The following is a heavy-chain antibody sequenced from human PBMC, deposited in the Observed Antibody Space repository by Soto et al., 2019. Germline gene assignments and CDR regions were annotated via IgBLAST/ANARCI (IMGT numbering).Heavy chain of an antibody. CDR2: ISGSGGST. V-gene: IGHV3-23*01. Sequence: GGSLRLSCVASGFTFSSYAMSWVRQAPGKGLEWVSTISGSGGSTYYADSVKGRFTISRDNSKNTLYLQMNSLRAEDTAVYYCASSGYDYVPFNYWGQGTLVTVSS. CDR1: GFTFSSYA. D-gene: IGHD5-12*01. J-gene: IGHJ4*02. CDR3: ASSGYDYVPFNY.